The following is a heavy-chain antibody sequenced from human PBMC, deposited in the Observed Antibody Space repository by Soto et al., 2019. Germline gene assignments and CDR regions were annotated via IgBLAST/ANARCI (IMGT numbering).Heavy chain of an antibody. D-gene: IGHD4-17*01. Sequence: LRLSCAASGFTFSSYGMHWVRQAPGKGLEWVAVISYDGSNKYYADSVKGRFTISRDNSKNTLYLQMNSLRAEDTAVYYCAKDTRVRVKTTVVTPGEYYYYYGMDVWGQGTTVTVSS. CDR1: GFTFSSYG. V-gene: IGHV3-30*18. CDR3: AKDTRVRVKTTVVTPGEYYYYYGMDV. J-gene: IGHJ6*02. CDR2: ISYDGSNK.